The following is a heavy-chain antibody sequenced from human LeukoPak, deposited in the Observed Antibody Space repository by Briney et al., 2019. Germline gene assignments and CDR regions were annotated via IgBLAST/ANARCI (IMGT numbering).Heavy chain of an antibody. Sequence: SEXLSLTCTVSGGSISSGSYYWSWIRQPAGKGLEWIGRIYTSGSTNYNPSLKSRVTISVDTSKNQFSLKLSSVTAADTAVYYCARGNYGDYKYYYYYYMDVWGKGTTVTVSS. CDR3: ARGNYGDYKYYYYYYMDV. CDR1: GGSISSGSYY. D-gene: IGHD4-17*01. CDR2: IYTSGST. V-gene: IGHV4-61*02. J-gene: IGHJ6*03.